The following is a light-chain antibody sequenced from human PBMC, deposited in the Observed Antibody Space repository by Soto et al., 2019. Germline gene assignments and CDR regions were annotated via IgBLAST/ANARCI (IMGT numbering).Light chain of an antibody. J-gene: IGKJ1*01. V-gene: IGKV1-12*01. CDR3: QQGYNFPRA. CDR2: PAS. CDR1: QPVSSW. Sequence: DIQMTQSPSSISASVGDRVTITCRASQPVSSWLAWYQQVPGQAPYLLIYPASTLPSGVPSRFSGRGSGTYFTPTINLVHPEDFANYYCQQGYNFPRAFGQGTRVEI.